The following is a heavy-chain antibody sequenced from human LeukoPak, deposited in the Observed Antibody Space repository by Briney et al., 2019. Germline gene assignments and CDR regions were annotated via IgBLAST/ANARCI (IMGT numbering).Heavy chain of an antibody. CDR3: ARGQILLWFGEFIGEKDKRYGRSYYFDY. CDR2: INHSGST. Sequence: SETLSLTCAVYGGSFSGYYWSWIRQPPGKGLEWIGEINHSGSTNYNPSLKSRVTISVDTSKNQFSLKLSSVTAADTAVYYCARGQILLWFGEFIGEKDKRYGRSYYFDYWGQGTLVTVSS. CDR1: GGSFSGYY. D-gene: IGHD3-10*01. V-gene: IGHV4-34*01. J-gene: IGHJ4*02.